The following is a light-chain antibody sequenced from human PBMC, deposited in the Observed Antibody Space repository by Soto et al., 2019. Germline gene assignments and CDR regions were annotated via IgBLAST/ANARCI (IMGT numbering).Light chain of an antibody. V-gene: IGKV4-1*01. J-gene: IGKJ2*01. CDR1: QSVLYSSNNKKY. CDR3: QQYYSTPYT. Sequence: DIVMTQSPDSLAVSLGERATINYKSSQSVLYSSNNKKYLAWYQQKPGQPPKLLIYWASTRESGVPDRFSGSGSGTDFTLTISSLQAEDVAVYYCQQYYSTPYTFGQGTKLEIK. CDR2: WAS.